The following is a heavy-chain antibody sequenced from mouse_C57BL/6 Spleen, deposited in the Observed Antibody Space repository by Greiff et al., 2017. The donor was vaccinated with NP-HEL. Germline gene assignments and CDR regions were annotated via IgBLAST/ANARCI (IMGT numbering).Heavy chain of an antibody. CDR2: ISSGSSTI. CDR3: ARRQANYAMDY. D-gene: IGHD3-2*02. V-gene: IGHV5-17*01. J-gene: IGHJ4*01. CDR1: GFTFSDYG. Sequence: EVHLVESGGGLVKPGGSLKLSCAASGFTFSDYGMHWVRQAPEKGLEWVAYISSGSSTIYYADTVKGRFTISRDNAKNTLFLRMTSLRSEDTAMYYCARRQANYAMDYWGQGTSVTVSS.